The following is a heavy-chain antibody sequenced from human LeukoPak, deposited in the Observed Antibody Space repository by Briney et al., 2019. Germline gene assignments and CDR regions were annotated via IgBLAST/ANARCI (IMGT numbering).Heavy chain of an antibody. CDR1: GYTFTGYY. CDR3: ARDSSSIVVVPAAGPNWFDP. Sequence: GASVKVSCKASGYTFTGYYMHWVRQAPGQGLEWMGWTNPNSGGTNYAQKFQGRVTMTRDTSISTAYMELSRLRSDDTAVYYCARDSSSIVVVPAAGPNWFDPWGQGTLVTVSS. CDR2: TNPNSGGT. D-gene: IGHD2-2*01. V-gene: IGHV1-2*02. J-gene: IGHJ5*02.